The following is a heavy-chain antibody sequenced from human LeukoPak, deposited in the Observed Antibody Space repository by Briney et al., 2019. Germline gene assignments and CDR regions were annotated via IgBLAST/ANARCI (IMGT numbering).Heavy chain of an antibody. CDR3: ARGDDSSGYYYPLFFDY. V-gene: IGHV4-30-4*01. CDR2: IYYSGST. Sequence: SQTLSLTCTVSGGSISSGDYYWSWIRQPPGKGLEWIGYIYYSGSTYYNPSLKSRVTISVDTSKNQFSLKLSSVTAADTAVYYCARGDDSSGYYYPLFFDYWGQGTLVTVSS. J-gene: IGHJ4*02. D-gene: IGHD3-22*01. CDR1: GGSISSGDYY.